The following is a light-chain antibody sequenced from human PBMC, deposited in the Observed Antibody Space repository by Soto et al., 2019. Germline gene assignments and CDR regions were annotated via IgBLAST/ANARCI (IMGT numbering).Light chain of an antibody. CDR3: ISYTVSRSYV. CDR1: SSDIGTYDH. J-gene: IGLJ1*01. V-gene: IGLV2-14*01. Sequence: QSVLTQPASVSGSPGRSITISCSGTSSDIGTYDHVAWFQQFPGKTPKLVIYSVSDRPSGVSYRSSGSKSGNTASLTISGLQADDEADYYCISYTVSRSYVFGTGTKVTVL. CDR2: SVS.